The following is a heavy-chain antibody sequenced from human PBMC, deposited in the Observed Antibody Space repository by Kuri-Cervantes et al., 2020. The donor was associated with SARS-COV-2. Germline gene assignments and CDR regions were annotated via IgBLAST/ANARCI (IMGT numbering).Heavy chain of an antibody. V-gene: IGHV5-51*01. Sequence: GESLKISCQASGYSFTNYWVGWVRQMPGKGLEWMGIIYPGDSDTRYSPSFEGQVTISADKSISTAYLQWNSLKAPDTAVYYCAGPSSGHSSRLDLWGQGTLVTVSS. CDR1: GYSFTNYW. CDR2: IYPGDSDT. D-gene: IGHD6-13*01. CDR3: AGPSSGHSSRLDL. J-gene: IGHJ5*02.